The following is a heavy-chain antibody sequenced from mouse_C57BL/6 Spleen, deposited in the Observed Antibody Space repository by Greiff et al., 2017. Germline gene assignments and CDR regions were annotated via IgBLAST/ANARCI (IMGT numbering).Heavy chain of an antibody. D-gene: IGHD1-1*01. CDR2: IYPGSGST. Sequence: QVQLQPPGAELVKPGASVKMSCKASGYTFTSYWITWVKQRPGQGLEWIGDIYPGSGSTNYNEKFKSKATLTVDTSSSTAYMQLSSLTSEDSAVYYCARRGYGSSYETWFAYWGQGTLVTVSA. CDR3: ARRGYGSSYETWFAY. J-gene: IGHJ3*01. CDR1: GYTFTSYW. V-gene: IGHV1-55*01.